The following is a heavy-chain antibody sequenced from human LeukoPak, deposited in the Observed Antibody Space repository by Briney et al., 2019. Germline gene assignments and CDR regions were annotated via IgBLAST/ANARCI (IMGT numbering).Heavy chain of an antibody. CDR1: GITVRSNY. Sequence: GGSLGVSWAAAGITVRSNYMTWVRQAPGNCLEWVSLVYIGGNTYYADSVKGRFTISRDNSKNTSYLQMNSLRAEDTAVYFCARAPAWGSGTDWGQGTLVTVSS. V-gene: IGHV3-66*01. CDR3: ARAPAWGSGTD. CDR2: VYIGGNT. J-gene: IGHJ4*02. D-gene: IGHD3-16*01.